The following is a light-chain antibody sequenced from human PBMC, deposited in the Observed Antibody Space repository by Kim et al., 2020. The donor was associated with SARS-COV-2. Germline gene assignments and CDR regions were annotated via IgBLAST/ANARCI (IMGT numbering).Light chain of an antibody. CDR3: QAWDSSTWV. J-gene: IGLJ3*02. Sequence: SYELTQPPSLSVSPGQTASITCSGDKLGDKYACWYQQKPGQSPVLVIHPQNRRPSGIPERFSGSNSGNTATLTISGTQAMDEADYYCQAWDSSTWVFGGGTQLTVL. V-gene: IGLV3-1*01. CDR1: KLGDKY. CDR2: PQN.